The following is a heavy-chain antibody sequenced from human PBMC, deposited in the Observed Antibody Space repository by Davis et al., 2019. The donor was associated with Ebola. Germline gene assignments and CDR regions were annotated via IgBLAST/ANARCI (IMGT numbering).Heavy chain of an antibody. V-gene: IGHV4-39*01. Sequence: GSLRLSCTVSGGSISSSSYYWGWIRQPPGKGLEWIGSIYYSGSTYYNPSLKSRVTISVDTSKNQFSLKLSSVTAADTAVYYCARRGSGYLFDYWGQGTLVTVSS. CDR3: ARRGSGYLFDY. CDR1: GGSISSSSYY. J-gene: IGHJ4*02. CDR2: IYYSGST. D-gene: IGHD3-22*01.